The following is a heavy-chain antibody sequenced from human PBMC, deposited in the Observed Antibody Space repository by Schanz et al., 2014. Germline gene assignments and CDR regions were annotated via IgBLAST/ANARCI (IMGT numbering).Heavy chain of an antibody. CDR3: ARQNLGYCSSTDCKNWFDP. CDR2: IYYSGNT. CDR1: GGSISTSNHY. D-gene: IGHD2-2*01. Sequence: QLQLQESGPGLVKPLETLSLTCTVSGGSISTSNHYWGWIRQPPGKGLEWIGSIYYSGNTYYNPSLRSRVTISGDTSKNQFSLKLSSVTAADTAVYYCARQNLGYCSSTDCKNWFDPWGQGTLVTVSS. V-gene: IGHV4-39*01. J-gene: IGHJ5*02.